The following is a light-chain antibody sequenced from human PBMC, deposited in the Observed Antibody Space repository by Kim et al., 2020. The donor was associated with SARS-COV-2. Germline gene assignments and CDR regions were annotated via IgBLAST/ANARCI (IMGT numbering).Light chain of an antibody. CDR2: YDS. V-gene: IGLV3-21*01. CDR3: QVWDSNSDHQV. Sequence: GGTARITCGGDNIGRKGVNWYQQKLGQAAILVIYYDSDRPSGIPERFSGSNSGNTATLTISRVEAGDEADYYCQVWDSNSDHQVFGGGTQLTVL. J-gene: IGLJ3*02. CDR1: NIGRKG.